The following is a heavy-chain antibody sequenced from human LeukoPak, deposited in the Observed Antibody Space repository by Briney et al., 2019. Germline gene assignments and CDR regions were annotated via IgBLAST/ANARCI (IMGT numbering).Heavy chain of an antibody. CDR1: GLTFSSYS. CDR3: ASTDLGYADDY. D-gene: IGHD3-16*01. Sequence: GGSPRLSCAASGLTFSSYSMNWVRQAPGKGLEWVSYISSSSSTIYYADSVKGRFTISRDNAKNSLYLQMNSLRAEDTAVYYCASTDLGYADDYWGQGTLVTVSS. J-gene: IGHJ4*02. V-gene: IGHV3-48*04. CDR2: ISSSSSTI.